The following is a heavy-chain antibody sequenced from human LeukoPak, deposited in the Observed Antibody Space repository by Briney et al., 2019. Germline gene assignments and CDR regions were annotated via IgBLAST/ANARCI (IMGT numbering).Heavy chain of an antibody. V-gene: IGHV1-24*01. CDR1: GYTLTELS. J-gene: IGHJ5*02. CDR2: FDPEDGET. CDR3: TSLLGYCSGGSCSPYNWFDP. Sequence: ASVKVSCKGSGYTLTELSMHWVRQAPGKGLGWMGGFDPEDGETIYAQKFQGRVTMTEDTSTDTAYMELSSLRSEDTAVYYCTSLLGYCSGGSCSPYNWFDPWGQGTLVTVSS. D-gene: IGHD2-15*01.